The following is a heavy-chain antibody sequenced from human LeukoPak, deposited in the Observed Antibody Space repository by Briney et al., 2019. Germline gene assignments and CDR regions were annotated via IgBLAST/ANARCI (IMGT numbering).Heavy chain of an antibody. CDR2: IYHSGST. D-gene: IGHD3-10*01. J-gene: IGHJ5*02. CDR1: GGSISSSNW. Sequence: SGTLSLTCAVSGGSISSSNWWSWVRQPPGKGLEWIGEIYHSGSTNYNPSLKSRVTISVDKSKNQFSLKLSSVTAADTAVYYCARIEGSGSHNDWFDPWGQGTLVTVSS. CDR3: ARIEGSGSHNDWFDP. V-gene: IGHV4-4*02.